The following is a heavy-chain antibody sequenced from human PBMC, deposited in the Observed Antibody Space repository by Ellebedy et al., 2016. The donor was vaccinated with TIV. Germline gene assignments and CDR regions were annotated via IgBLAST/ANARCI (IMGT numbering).Heavy chain of an antibody. D-gene: IGHD2-21*01. J-gene: IGHJ4*02. Sequence: GESLKISCAASGFTFSNYAMHWVRQAPGKGLEWVAVISYHGSNKYYTDSVKGRFTISRDNSKNTLYLQMNSLRAEDTAVYYCAKPYCSGGYCYWGYYFDSWGQGSLVTVSS. V-gene: IGHV3-30*04. CDR3: AKPYCSGGYCYWGYYFDS. CDR2: ISYHGSNK. CDR1: GFTFSNYA.